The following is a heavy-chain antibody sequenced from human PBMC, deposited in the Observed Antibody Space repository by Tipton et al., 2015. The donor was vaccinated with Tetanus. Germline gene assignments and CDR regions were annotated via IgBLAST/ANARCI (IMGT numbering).Heavy chain of an antibody. J-gene: IGHJ3*02. V-gene: IGHV6-1*01. CDR2: TYYRSKWYN. D-gene: IGHD6-13*01. CDR3: ARDRQQLVRDGGYAFDI. Sequence: TLSLTCAISGDSVSSNSAAWNWIRQSPSRGLEWLGRTYYRSKWYNDYAVSVKSRITINPDTSKNQFSLQLNSATPEDTAVYYCARDRQQLVRDGGYAFDIWGQGAMVTVSS. CDR1: GDSVSSNSAA.